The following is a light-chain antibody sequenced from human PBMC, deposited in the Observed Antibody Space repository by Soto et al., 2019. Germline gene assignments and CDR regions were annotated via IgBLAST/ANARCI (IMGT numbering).Light chain of an antibody. V-gene: IGKV3-15*01. J-gene: IGKJ4*01. CDR2: GAS. CDR3: QQYNNWPLT. CDR1: QSVSSN. Sequence: EKALTQSPVTLSLSPGERATLSCRASQSVSSNLAWYQQRPGQAPRLLIYGASTRASGVPDRFSGSASGTEFTLTISSLQSEDFAIYYCQQYNNWPLTFGGGTKVDIK.